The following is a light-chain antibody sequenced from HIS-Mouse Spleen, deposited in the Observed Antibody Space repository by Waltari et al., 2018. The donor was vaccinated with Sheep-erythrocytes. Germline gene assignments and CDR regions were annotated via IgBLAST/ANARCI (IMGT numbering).Light chain of an antibody. Sequence: SYELTQPPSVSVSPGQTASITCSGDKLGDKYACWYQQKPGQSPVLVSYQDSKRPSGIPGRFHGANSGNTATLTISGTQAMDEADYYCQAWDSSHVVFGGGTKLTVL. J-gene: IGLJ2*01. V-gene: IGLV3-1*01. CDR1: KLGDKY. CDR3: QAWDSSHVV. CDR2: QDS.